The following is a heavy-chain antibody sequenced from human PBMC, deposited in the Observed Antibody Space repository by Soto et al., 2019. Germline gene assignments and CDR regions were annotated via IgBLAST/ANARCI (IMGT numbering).Heavy chain of an antibody. Sequence: SETLSLTCAVYGGSFSGYYWSWIRQPPGKGLEWIGEINHSGSTNYNPSLKSRVTISVDTSKNQFSLKLSSVTAADTAVYYCARGVIGSSSWYGKWYYYYYMDVWGKGTTVTVSS. J-gene: IGHJ6*03. CDR2: INHSGST. D-gene: IGHD6-13*01. CDR3: ARGVIGSSSWYGKWYYYYYMDV. V-gene: IGHV4-34*01. CDR1: GGSFSGYY.